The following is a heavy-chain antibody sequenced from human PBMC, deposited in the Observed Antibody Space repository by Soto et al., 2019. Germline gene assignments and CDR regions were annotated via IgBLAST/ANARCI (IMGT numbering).Heavy chain of an antibody. J-gene: IGHJ4*02. Sequence: QVQLVQSGAEVKKPGASVKVSCKASGYTFTSYGISWVRQAPGQGLEWMGWISAYNGNTNYAQKLQGRVTMTTDTSTSTADMEVRSLRSDDTAVYYCARAVYSSGWYVVGYWGQGTLVTVSS. CDR3: ARAVYSSGWYVVGY. D-gene: IGHD6-19*01. CDR1: GYTFTSYG. CDR2: ISAYNGNT. V-gene: IGHV1-18*01.